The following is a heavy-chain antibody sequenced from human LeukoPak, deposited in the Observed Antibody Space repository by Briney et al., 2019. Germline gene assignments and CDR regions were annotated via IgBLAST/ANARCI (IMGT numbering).Heavy chain of an antibody. V-gene: IGHV4-59*06. CDR1: GGSISSYY. D-gene: IGHD6-19*01. CDR2: IYYSGST. CDR3: ARGSSGWYGYYFDY. J-gene: IGHJ4*02. Sequence: SETLSLTCTVSGGSISSYYWSWIRQHPGKGLEWIGYIYYSGSTYYNPSLKSRVTISVDTSKNQFSLKLSSVTAADTAVYYCARGSSGWYGYYFDYWGQGTLVTVSS.